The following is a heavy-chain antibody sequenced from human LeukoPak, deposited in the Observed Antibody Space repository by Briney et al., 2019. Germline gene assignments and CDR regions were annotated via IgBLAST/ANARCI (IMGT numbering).Heavy chain of an antibody. J-gene: IGHJ5*01. CDR3: VRNRVVVPNGDWFDS. V-gene: IGHV3-20*04. CDR2: ITWNSGTT. D-gene: IGHD2-8*01. Sequence: GGSLRLSCAASGFTFDDHGMNWVRQAPGKGLEWVSGITWNSGTTGYADSVRGRFTISRDNAKNTLYLQMNGLSAEDTAVYYCVRNRVVVPNGDWFDSWGRGTLVTVSS. CDR1: GFTFDDHG.